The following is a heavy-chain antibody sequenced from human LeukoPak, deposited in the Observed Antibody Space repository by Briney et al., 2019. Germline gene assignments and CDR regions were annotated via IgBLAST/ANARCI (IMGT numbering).Heavy chain of an antibody. CDR1: GYTFTSYG. Sequence: ASVKVSCKASGYTFTSYGISWVRQAPGQGLEWMGWINPNSGGTNYAQKFQGRVTMTRDTSISTAYMELSSLRSEDTAVYYCARDCSSTSCKKNKTPFDIWGQGTMVTVSS. V-gene: IGHV1-2*02. CDR2: INPNSGGT. J-gene: IGHJ3*02. CDR3: ARDCSSTSCKKNKTPFDI. D-gene: IGHD2-2*01.